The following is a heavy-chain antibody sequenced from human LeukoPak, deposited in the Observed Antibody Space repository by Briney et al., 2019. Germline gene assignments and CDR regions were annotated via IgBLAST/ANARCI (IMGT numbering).Heavy chain of an antibody. V-gene: IGHV3-9*01. CDR1: GFTFDDYA. J-gene: IGHJ6*02. D-gene: IGHD3-16*01. CDR2: ISWNSGSI. CDR3: ARIPGGYYYAMDV. Sequence: GGSLRLSCAASGFTFDDYAMHWVRQAPGKGLEWVSGISWNSGSIGYADSVKGRFTISRDNAKNSLYLQMNSLRDEDTAVYYCARIPGGYYYAMDVWGQGTTVTVSS.